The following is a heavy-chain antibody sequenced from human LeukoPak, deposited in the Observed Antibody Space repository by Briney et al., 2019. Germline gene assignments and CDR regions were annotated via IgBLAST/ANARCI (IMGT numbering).Heavy chain of an antibody. D-gene: IGHD1-26*01. CDR2: ISYDGSNK. Sequence: PGGSLRLSCAASGFTFSSYGMHWVRQAPGKGLEWVAVISYDGSNKYYADSVKGRFTISRDNSKNTLYLQMNSPRAEDTAVYYCAKVGVGATGGVGFDYWGQGTLVTVSS. CDR1: GFTFSSYG. CDR3: AKVGVGATGGVGFDY. J-gene: IGHJ4*02. V-gene: IGHV3-30*18.